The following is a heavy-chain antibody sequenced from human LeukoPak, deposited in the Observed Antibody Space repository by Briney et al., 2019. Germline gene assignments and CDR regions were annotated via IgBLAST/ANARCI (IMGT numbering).Heavy chain of an antibody. CDR2: IYSGGTT. CDR3: ATSPSIMTAFRD. V-gene: IGHV3-53*01. J-gene: IGHJ1*01. CDR1: GFTVSGNY. Sequence: GESLKISCAASGFTVSGNYITWVRQAPGEGLEWVSIIYSGGTTKYADSVRGRFTISRDKSKNTVHLQMNSLRAEDTAVYYCATSPSIMTAFRDWGQGTLVTVSS. D-gene: IGHD3-16*01.